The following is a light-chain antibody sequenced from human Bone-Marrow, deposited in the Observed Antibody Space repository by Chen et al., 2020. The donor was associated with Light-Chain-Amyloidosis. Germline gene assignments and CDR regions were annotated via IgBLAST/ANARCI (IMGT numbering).Light chain of an antibody. CDR1: NYNIGGNP. J-gene: IGLJ1*01. CDR3: AAWDYSLNSYV. CDR2: IDA. Sequence: QSVLPQPPSASGTPGQRVSISCSGSNYNIGGNPVNWYKQFPGTAPQLLLYIDAQRPSGVPDRVSAAKSVTSASLAISGLQSDDEADDYCAAWDYSLNSYVFGAGTQVTGL. V-gene: IGLV1-44*01.